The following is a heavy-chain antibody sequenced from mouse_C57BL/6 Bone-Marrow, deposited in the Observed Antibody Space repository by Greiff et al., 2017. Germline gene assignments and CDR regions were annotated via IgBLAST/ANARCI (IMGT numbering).Heavy chain of an antibody. J-gene: IGHJ2*01. V-gene: IGHV1-59*01. CDR3: ARGCLRY. D-gene: IGHD1-1*01. Sequence: QVQLQQPGAELVRPGASVKLSCKASGYTFTSYWMHWVKQRPGQGLEWIGVIDPTDSYTNYNQKFKGKATLTVDKSSSTAYMQLSGLTSEDSAFYYCARGCLRYWGQGTTLTVSS. CDR1: GYTFTSYW. CDR2: IDPTDSYT.